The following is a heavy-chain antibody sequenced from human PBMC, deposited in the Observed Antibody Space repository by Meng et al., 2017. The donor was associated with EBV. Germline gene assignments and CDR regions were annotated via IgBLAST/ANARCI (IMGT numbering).Heavy chain of an antibody. CDR1: GFIFSSYA. V-gene: IGHV3-23*01. CDR2: ISGSGGST. CDR3: AKVNQLLGGNDY. D-gene: IGHD1-26*01. Sequence: APLLSLGGLLVHPVGSLGLSCAASGFIFSSYAMSWVRQAPGKGLEWVSAISGSGGSTYYADSVKGRFTISRDNSKNTLYLQMNSLRAEDTAVYYCAKVNQLLGGNDYWGQGTLVTVSS. J-gene: IGHJ4*02.